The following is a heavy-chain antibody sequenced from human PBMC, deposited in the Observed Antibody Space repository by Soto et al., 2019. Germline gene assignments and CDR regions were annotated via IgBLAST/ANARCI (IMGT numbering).Heavy chain of an antibody. Sequence: GASVEVSCKDSGYTFTSYDINWVRQATGQGLEWMGWMNPNSGNTGYAQKFQGRVTMTRNTSISTAYMELSSLRSEDTAVYYCARGRRSSSWWNRYYFDYWGQGTLVTVSS. CDR2: MNPNSGNT. D-gene: IGHD6-13*01. CDR1: GYTFTSYD. CDR3: ARGRRSSSWWNRYYFDY. J-gene: IGHJ4*02. V-gene: IGHV1-8*01.